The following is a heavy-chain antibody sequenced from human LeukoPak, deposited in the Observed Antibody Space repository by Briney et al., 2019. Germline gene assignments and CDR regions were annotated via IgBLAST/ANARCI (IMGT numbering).Heavy chain of an antibody. CDR2: IKSKTDGGTT. D-gene: IGHD3-22*01. J-gene: IGHJ4*02. V-gene: IGHV3-15*01. CDR3: TTDYYDSSGYLH. CDR1: GFTFSNAW. Sequence: GSLRLSCAASGFTFSNAWMSWVRQAPGKGLEWVGRIKSKTDGGTTDYAAPVKGRFTISRDDSRNTLYLQMNSLKTEDTAVYYCTTDYYDSSGYLHWGQGTLVTVSS.